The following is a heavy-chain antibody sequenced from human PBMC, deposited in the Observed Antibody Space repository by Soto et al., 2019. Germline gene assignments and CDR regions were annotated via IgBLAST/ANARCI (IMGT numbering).Heavy chain of an antibody. D-gene: IGHD6-19*01. J-gene: IGHJ4*02. CDR2: LSGSGTST. CDR3: AKATTNGGWFNPFDS. Sequence: GGSLRLSCAASGFSFVNYAMNWVRQAPGKGLEWVSGLSGSGTSTYYADSVKGRFTISRDNSRDTLFLQMNSLTADDTAVYYCAKATTNGGWFNPFDSWGQGALVT. CDR1: GFSFVNYA. V-gene: IGHV3-23*01.